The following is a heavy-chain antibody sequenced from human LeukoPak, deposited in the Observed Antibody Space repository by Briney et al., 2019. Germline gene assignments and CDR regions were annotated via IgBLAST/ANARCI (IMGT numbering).Heavy chain of an antibody. D-gene: IGHD3-3*01. CDR2: IIPIFGTA. CDR1: GGTFSSYA. Sequence: ASVKVSCKASGGTFSSYAISWVRQAPGQGLEWMGGIIPIFGTANYAQKFQGRVTITADEPTGTAYMELSSLRSEDTAVYYCARDLRFLEWAPGDAFDIWGQGTMVTVSS. CDR3: ARDLRFLEWAPGDAFDI. J-gene: IGHJ3*02. V-gene: IGHV1-69*01.